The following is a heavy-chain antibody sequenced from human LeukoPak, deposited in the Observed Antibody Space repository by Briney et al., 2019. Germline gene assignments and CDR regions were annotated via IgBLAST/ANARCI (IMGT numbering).Heavy chain of an antibody. J-gene: IGHJ4*02. CDR3: TLRQYSSGHTD. Sequence: GGSLRLSCTASGFTFGDYAMSWFRQAPGKGLEWVGLIRSIAYGGTTEYAASVKGRFTISRDDSKSIAYLQMNSLKTEDTAVYYCTLRQYSSGHTDWGQGTLVTVSS. CDR1: GFTFGDYA. V-gene: IGHV3-49*03. D-gene: IGHD6-19*01. CDR2: IRSIAYGGTT.